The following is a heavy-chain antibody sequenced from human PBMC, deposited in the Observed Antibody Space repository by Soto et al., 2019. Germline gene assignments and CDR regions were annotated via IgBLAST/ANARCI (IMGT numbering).Heavy chain of an antibody. J-gene: IGHJ4*02. V-gene: IGHV3-15*01. CDR3: CWCGSINYYFNQ. CDR2: IKSVGSGGTR. D-gene: IGHD2-8*01. Sequence: EVQLVESGGDLVKPGGSLRLSCIVSGLKFSDAWMSWVRQVRGKGLEWVGRIKSVGSGGTRDYAAPVRGRFTISRDDSKNTVYLQMDSLKTEDTAMYYCCWCGSINYYFNQWGQGTLVTVSS. CDR1: GLKFSDAW.